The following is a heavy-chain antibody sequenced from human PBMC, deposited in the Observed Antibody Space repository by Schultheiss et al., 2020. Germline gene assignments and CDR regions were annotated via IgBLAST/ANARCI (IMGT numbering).Heavy chain of an antibody. J-gene: IGHJ4*02. CDR3: AKEGEYYDTLTGYYNRGPYFDY. Sequence: GGSLRLSCAASGFTFSRHTMSWVRQAPGKGLEWVSAISGSGGSTYYADSVKGRFTISRDNSKNTLYLQMNSLRAEDTAVYYCAKEGEYYDTLTGYYNRGPYFDYWGRGTLVNGYS. CDR2: ISGSGGST. V-gene: IGHV3-23*01. D-gene: IGHD3-9*01. CDR1: GFTFSRHT.